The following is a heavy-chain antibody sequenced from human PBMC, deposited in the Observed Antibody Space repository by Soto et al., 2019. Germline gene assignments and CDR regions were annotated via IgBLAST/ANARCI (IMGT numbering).Heavy chain of an antibody. CDR2: IYWDDDK. CDR1: GFSLSTSGVG. V-gene: IGHV2-5*02. Sequence: SGPTLVNPTQTLTLTCTFSGFSLSTSGVGVGWIRQPPGKALEWLALIYWDDDKRYSPSLKSRLTITKDTSKNQVVLTMTNMDPVDTATYYCARTIGVVVAATRGDAFDIWGQGTMVTVSS. D-gene: IGHD2-15*01. CDR3: ARTIGVVVAATRGDAFDI. J-gene: IGHJ3*02.